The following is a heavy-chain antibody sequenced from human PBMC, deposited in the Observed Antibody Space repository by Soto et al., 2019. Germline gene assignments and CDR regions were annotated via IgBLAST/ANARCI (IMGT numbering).Heavy chain of an antibody. CDR1: GGSISSGDYY. CDR2: IYYSGST. CDR3: ARAHLSHPIAARSAPFDY. Sequence: QVQLQESGPGLVKPSQTLSLTCTVSGGSISSGDYYWSWIRQPPGKGLEWIGYIYYSGSTYYNPSLKSRVTISVDTSKNQFSLKLSSVTAADTAVYYCARAHLSHPIAARSAPFDYWGQGTLVTVSS. D-gene: IGHD6-6*01. V-gene: IGHV4-30-4*01. J-gene: IGHJ4*02.